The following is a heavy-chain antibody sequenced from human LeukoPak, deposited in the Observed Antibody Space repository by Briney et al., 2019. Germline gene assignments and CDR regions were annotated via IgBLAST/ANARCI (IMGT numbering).Heavy chain of an antibody. D-gene: IGHD2-15*01. CDR2: INWNGGIT. Sequence: GGSLRLSCAASGFTFDDYGMSWVRQAPGKGLEWVSGINWNGGITGYADSVKGRFTISRDNAKNSLYLQMNSLRAEDTALYYCARDFVGYCSGGSCYHLAFDIWGQGTMDTVSS. V-gene: IGHV3-20*04. J-gene: IGHJ3*02. CDR3: ARDFVGYCSGGSCYHLAFDI. CDR1: GFTFDDYG.